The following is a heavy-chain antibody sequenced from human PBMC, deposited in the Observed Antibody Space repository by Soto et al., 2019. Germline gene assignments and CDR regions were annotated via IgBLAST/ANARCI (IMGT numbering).Heavy chain of an antibody. CDR2: IYYGGST. CDR3: ARGGYYYENSGQNAYDY. J-gene: IGHJ4*01. D-gene: IGHD3-22*01. V-gene: IGHV4-31*03. Sequence: SETLSLTCTVSGGSISSGGYYWSWIRQHPGKGLEWIGYIYYGGSTYYNPSLKSRATISGDTSKNQFSLKLSSVTAADTAVYYCARGGYYYENSGQNAYDYWGQGILVTVS. CDR1: GGSISSGGYY.